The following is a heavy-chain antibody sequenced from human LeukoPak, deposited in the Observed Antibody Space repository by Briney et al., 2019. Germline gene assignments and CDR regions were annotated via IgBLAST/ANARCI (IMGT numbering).Heavy chain of an antibody. D-gene: IGHD6-13*01. V-gene: IGHV5-10-1*01. CDR2: IDPSDSYT. CDR3: ARGMYSSSPDY. J-gene: IGHJ4*02. Sequence: GESLKISCKGSGXSFTSYWNSWVRQMPGKGLEWMGRIDPSDSYTNYSPSFQGHVTISTDKSISTAYLQWSSLKASDTAMYYCARGMYSSSPDYWGQGTLVTVSS. CDR1: GXSFTSYW.